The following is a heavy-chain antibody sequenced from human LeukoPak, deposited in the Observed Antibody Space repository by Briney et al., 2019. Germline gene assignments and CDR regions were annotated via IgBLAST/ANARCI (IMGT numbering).Heavy chain of an antibody. CDR1: GFTFSSYG. CDR3: AKDGNYYNYFDY. Sequence: PGGSLRLSCAASGFTFSSYGMHWVRQAPGKGLEWVAVIWYDGSNKYYADSVKGRFTISRDNAKNSLYLQMNSLRAEDTAVYYCAKDGNYYNYFDYWGQGTLVTVSS. J-gene: IGHJ4*02. CDR2: IWYDGSNK. V-gene: IGHV3-33*03. D-gene: IGHD1-26*01.